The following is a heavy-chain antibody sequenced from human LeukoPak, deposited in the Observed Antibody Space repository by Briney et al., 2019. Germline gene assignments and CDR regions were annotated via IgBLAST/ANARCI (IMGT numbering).Heavy chain of an antibody. J-gene: IGHJ5*02. CDR3: AREEDLSGFYDWFDP. CDR1: GDSVSSNSAG. Sequence: SQTLSLTCAISGDSVSSNSAGWNWIWQSPSRGLEWLGRTYYRSKWYNDYAVSVKSRITINPDTSKNQFSLQLNSVTPEDTAVYYCAREEDLSGFYDWFDPWGQGTLVTVSS. V-gene: IGHV6-1*01. CDR2: TYYRSKWYN. D-gene: IGHD3-9*01.